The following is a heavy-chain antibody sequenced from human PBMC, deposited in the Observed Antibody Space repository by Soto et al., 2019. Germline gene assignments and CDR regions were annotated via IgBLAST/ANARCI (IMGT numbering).Heavy chain of an antibody. CDR3: ASDLTTVVTP. CDR1: GFTVSSNY. CDR2: ISRGGVNT. Sequence: GGSLRLSCEASGFTVSSNYMTWVRQAPGKGLEWVSGISRGGVNTYYADSVKGRFTISRDDSRNTLYLQMNSLRADDTAVYYCASDLTTVVTPWGQGTLVTVSS. V-gene: IGHV3-23*01. D-gene: IGHD3-22*01. J-gene: IGHJ5*02.